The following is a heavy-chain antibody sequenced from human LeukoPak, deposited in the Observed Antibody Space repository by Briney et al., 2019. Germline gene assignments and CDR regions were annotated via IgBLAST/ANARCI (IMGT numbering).Heavy chain of an antibody. CDR3: ARELDCGGGSCYPIDN. J-gene: IGHJ4*02. V-gene: IGHV3-21*01. CDR1: GFTFSSYS. D-gene: IGHD2-15*01. Sequence: GGSLRLSCAASGFTFSSYSMNWVRQAPAKGLEWVSFISRSSNYIYYADSVKGRFTISRDNAKNSLSLQMNSLRAEDTAVYYCARELDCGGGSCYPIDNWGQGTLVTVSS. CDR2: ISRSSNYI.